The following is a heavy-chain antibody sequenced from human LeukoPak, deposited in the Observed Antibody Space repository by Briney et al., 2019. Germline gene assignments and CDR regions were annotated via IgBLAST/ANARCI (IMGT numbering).Heavy chain of an antibody. CDR1: GYTFIGYF. D-gene: IGHD6-19*01. J-gene: IGHJ4*02. Sequence: ASVKVSCKASGYTFIGYFMHWVRQAPGQGLEWMGWINPNTGSTDYSQKFQGRVTLTRDTSITTAYMELSRLRSDDTAVYYCDRTYYTTAWYPFYYWRQGTLVTVSS. CDR2: INPNTGST. CDR3: DRTYYTTAWYPFYY. V-gene: IGHV1-2*02.